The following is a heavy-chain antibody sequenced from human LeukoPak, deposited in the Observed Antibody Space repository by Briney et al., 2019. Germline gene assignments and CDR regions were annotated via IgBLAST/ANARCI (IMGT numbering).Heavy chain of an antibody. J-gene: IGHJ5*02. D-gene: IGHD3-10*01. Sequence: ASETLSLTCIVSDGSISSGHYYWLWIRQHPGKGLEWLGYIYYTGRTYCNPSLRSRLTMAVDTSKNQFSLKLSSVTAADTAVYYCARHGLFRVSSNWFNPWGQGTLVTVSS. V-gene: IGHV4-31*03. CDR3: ARHGLFRVSSNWFNP. CDR1: DGSISSGHYY. CDR2: IYYTGRT.